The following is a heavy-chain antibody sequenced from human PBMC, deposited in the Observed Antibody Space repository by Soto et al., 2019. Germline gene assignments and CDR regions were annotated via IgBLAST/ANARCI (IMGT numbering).Heavy chain of an antibody. CDR2: ISYDGTKT. Sequence: QVQLVESGGGVVQPGRSLRVSCAASGFTFSIYAMHWVRQAPGTGLEWVAVISYDGTKTYYADSVKGRFTISRDNSKNTVYLQMNSLRDEDTAVYYCAKDRGPRRPWLIDRFDYWGQGTLVTVSP. D-gene: IGHD3-10*01. CDR3: AKDRGPRRPWLIDRFDY. V-gene: IGHV3-30*18. CDR1: GFTFSIYA. J-gene: IGHJ4*02.